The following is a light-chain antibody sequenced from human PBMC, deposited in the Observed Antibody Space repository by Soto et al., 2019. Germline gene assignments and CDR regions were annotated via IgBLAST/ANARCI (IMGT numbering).Light chain of an antibody. CDR2: RNH. CDR3: AAWDDSLRAVV. CDR1: GSNIGTYA. Sequence: QSVLTQSPSASATPGQRVTISCSGSGSNIGTYAVNWYQQLPGTAPTLLIFRNHQRPSGVPDRFSGSKSGTSASLAISGPQSEDEADYYCAAWDDSLRAVVFGGGPKLTVL. V-gene: IGLV1-44*01. J-gene: IGLJ2*01.